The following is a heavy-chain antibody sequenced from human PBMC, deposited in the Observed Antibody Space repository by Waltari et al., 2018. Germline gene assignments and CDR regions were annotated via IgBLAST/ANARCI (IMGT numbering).Heavy chain of an antibody. J-gene: IGHJ1*01. CDR1: GFPFRSYW. D-gene: IGHD1-26*01. CDR3: AINDAWSFRV. CDR2: MCPDGRSK. Sequence: EVQLVESGGGLVQPGESLRLSCGASGFPFRSYWMSWVRQAPGKGFEWVSNMCPDGRSKYYGDSVLGRFTGSRDNAQDSIYLHVNSLRAEDTAIYYCAINDAWSFRVWGQGTLVTVSS. V-gene: IGHV3-7*03.